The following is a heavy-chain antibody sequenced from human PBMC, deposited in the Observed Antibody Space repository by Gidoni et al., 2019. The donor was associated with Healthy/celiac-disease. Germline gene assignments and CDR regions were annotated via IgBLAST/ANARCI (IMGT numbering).Heavy chain of an antibody. CDR2: IITIFGTA. Sequence: QVQLVQSGAEVKKPGSSGKVPCKASGGTLSSYAISWVRQAPGQGLEWMGGIITIFGTANYAQKFQGRVTITADESTSTAYMELSSLRSEDTAVYYCARENNWNYSNDAFDSWGRGTMVTVSS. CDR1: GGTLSSYA. CDR3: ARENNWNYSNDAFDS. V-gene: IGHV1-69*01. D-gene: IGHD1-1*01. J-gene: IGHJ3*02.